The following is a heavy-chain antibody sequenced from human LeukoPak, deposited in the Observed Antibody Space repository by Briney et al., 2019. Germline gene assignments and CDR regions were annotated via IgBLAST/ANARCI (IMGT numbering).Heavy chain of an antibody. Sequence: GGSLRLSCAASGFSFSSYAMNWVRQAPGKGPEWISYISGGSSTIYYADSVRGRFTVSRDNAKNSLSLQMNSLRAEDTALYYCAKEGSTSWARSYYYYGMDVWGQGTTVTVSS. CDR1: GFSFSSYA. CDR2: ISGGSSTI. J-gene: IGHJ6*02. CDR3: AKEGSTSWARSYYYYGMDV. D-gene: IGHD2-2*01. V-gene: IGHV3-48*01.